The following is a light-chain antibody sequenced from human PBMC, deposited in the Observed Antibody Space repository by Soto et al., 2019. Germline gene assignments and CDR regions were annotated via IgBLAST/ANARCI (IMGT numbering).Light chain of an antibody. Sequence: DIQVTQSPSSLSASVGDRVTITCRASQNIRTYLNWYQQRPWKPPKLLIHTASTLQSGVPSRFSGSGSGTDFTLTISRLQPEDFATYYCQQTYSTLNSFGQGTKLEIK. CDR1: QNIRTY. CDR3: QQTYSTLNS. CDR2: TAS. J-gene: IGKJ2*03. V-gene: IGKV1-39*01.